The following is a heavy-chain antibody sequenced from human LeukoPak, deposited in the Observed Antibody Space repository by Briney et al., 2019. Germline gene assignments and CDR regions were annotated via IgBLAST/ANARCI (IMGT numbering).Heavy chain of an antibody. CDR2: ITRGGVTI. D-gene: IGHD2-2*01. V-gene: IGHV3-48*03. CDR3: ARGFNYAFDY. CDR1: GFTFSVYE. Sequence: PGRSLRLSCAASGFTFSVYEMNWVRQAPGKGLEWFSYITRGGVTIYYADCVTSRVTISRDNAKNSLYLQMNSLRADDTATYYCARGFNYAFDYWGQGTLVTVSS. J-gene: IGHJ4*02.